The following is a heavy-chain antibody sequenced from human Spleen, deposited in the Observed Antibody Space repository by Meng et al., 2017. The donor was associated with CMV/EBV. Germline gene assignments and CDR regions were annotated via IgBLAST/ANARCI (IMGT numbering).Heavy chain of an antibody. V-gene: IGHV3-74*01. Sequence: GESLKISCAASGFTFSSYWMHWVRQAPGKGLMWVSRINSDGSSTSYADSVKGRFTISRDTSKNTLYLQMNSLRGEDTAVYYCAREVSSDYWGQGALVTVSS. J-gene: IGHJ4*02. CDR1: GFTFSSYW. D-gene: IGHD6-6*01. CDR3: AREVSSDY. CDR2: INSDGSST.